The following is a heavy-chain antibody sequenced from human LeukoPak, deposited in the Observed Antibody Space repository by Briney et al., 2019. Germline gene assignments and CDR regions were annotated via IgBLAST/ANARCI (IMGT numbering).Heavy chain of an antibody. Sequence: ASVKVSCKASGYTFTNYGISWVRQAPGQGLEWMGWISAYNGNTNYAQMLQGRVTMTTDTSTSTAYVELRSLRSDDTAVYYCARLYSSGWHDYFDYWGQGTLVTVSS. D-gene: IGHD6-19*01. J-gene: IGHJ4*02. V-gene: IGHV1-18*01. CDR2: ISAYNGNT. CDR1: GYTFTNYG. CDR3: ARLYSSGWHDYFDY.